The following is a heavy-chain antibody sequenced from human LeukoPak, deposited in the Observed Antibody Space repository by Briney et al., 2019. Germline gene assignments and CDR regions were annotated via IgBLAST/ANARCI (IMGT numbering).Heavy chain of an antibody. D-gene: IGHD6-19*01. CDR1: GFTFSSYA. CDR2: ISSSGSTI. Sequence: PGGSLRLSCAASGFTFSSYAMSWVRQAPGKGLEWVSYISSSGSTIYNADSVKGRFTISRDNAKNSVYLQMNSLRAEDTAVYYCVREAVAGRGYYYYGMDVWGQGTTVTVSS. V-gene: IGHV3-48*04. J-gene: IGHJ6*02. CDR3: VREAVAGRGYYYYGMDV.